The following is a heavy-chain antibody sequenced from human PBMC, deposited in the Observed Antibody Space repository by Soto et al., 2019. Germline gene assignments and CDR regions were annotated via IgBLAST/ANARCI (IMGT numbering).Heavy chain of an antibody. CDR1: GFTFNNYA. CDR3: AKDLSGGFDP. J-gene: IGHJ5*02. CDR2: ISYDGSNK. V-gene: IGHV3-30*18. D-gene: IGHD3-10*01. Sequence: PGGSLRLSCAASGFTFNNYAMGWVRQAPGKGLEWVAVISYDGSNKYYADSVKGRFTISRDNSKNTLYLQMNSLRAEDTAVYYCAKDLSGGFDPWGQGTLVTASS.